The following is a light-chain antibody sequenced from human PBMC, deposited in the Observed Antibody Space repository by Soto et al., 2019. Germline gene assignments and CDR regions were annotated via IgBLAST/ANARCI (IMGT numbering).Light chain of an antibody. J-gene: IGKJ1*01. CDR2: AAS. V-gene: IGKV3-15*01. CDR3: QQYNNWPPTWT. Sequence: IVLTQSPFALCFSPGDGATLSCIASQSISNNLAWYQQKPGQAPRLLIYAASTRATNIPARFSGSGSGTEFTLTISSLQSEDFAVYYCQQYNNWPPTWTFGQGTKVDI. CDR1: QSISNN.